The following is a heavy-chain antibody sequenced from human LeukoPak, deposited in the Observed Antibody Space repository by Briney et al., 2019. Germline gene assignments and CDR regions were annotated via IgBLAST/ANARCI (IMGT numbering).Heavy chain of an antibody. D-gene: IGHD1-1*01. CDR2: TYYGGNT. V-gene: IGHV4-39*01. J-gene: IGHJ4*02. CDR3: ASLGWNGDY. Sequence: SETLSLTCTVSGGSISSSSYYWVWIRQPPGKGLECIGTTYYGGNTYYNPSLKSRVTISVDTSKNQFSLKLSSVTAADTAVYYCASLGWNGDYWGQGTLVTVSS. CDR1: GGSISSSSYY.